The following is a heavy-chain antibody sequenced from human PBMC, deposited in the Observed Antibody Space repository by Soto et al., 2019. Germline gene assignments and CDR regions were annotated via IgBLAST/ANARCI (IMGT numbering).Heavy chain of an antibody. CDR3: ARGTTVYIDY. CDR1: GGSFSGYY. J-gene: IGHJ4*02. V-gene: IGHV4-34*01. Sequence: PSETLSLTCAVYGGSFSGYYWSWIRQPPGKGLEWIGEINHSGSTNYNPSLKSRVTISVDTSKNQFSLKLSSVTAADTAVYYCARGTTVYIDYSGQGTLVTVSS. CDR2: INHSGST. D-gene: IGHD4-4*01.